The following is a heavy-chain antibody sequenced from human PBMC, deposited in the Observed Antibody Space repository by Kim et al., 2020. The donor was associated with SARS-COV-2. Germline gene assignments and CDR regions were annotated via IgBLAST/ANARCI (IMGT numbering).Heavy chain of an antibody. J-gene: IGHJ6*02. V-gene: IGHV3-33*01. CDR3: ARAGYCSSTSCFYGMDV. Sequence: GGSLRLSCAASGFTFSSYGMHWVRQAPGKGLEWVAVIWYDGSNKYYADSVKGRFTISRDNSKNTLYLQMNSLRAEDTAVYYCARAGYCSSTSCFYGMDVWGQGTTVTVSS. D-gene: IGHD2-2*03. CDR2: IWYDGSNK. CDR1: GFTFSSYG.